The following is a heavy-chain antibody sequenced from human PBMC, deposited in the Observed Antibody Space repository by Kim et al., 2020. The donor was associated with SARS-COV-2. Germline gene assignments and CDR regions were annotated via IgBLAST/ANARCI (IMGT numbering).Heavy chain of an antibody. D-gene: IGHD3-16*01. CDR1: GFTFSTYW. J-gene: IGHJ3*02. V-gene: IGHV3-7*03. CDR2: IKPDGSEK. Sequence: GGSLRLSCAASGFTFSTYWMSWVRQAPGKGLEWVANIKPDGSEKYYVDSVKGRFTISRDNAKNSLYLQMNSLRAEDTAMYYCARDPSSGGYHAFDIWGQGTMVIVSS. CDR3: ARDPSSGGYHAFDI.